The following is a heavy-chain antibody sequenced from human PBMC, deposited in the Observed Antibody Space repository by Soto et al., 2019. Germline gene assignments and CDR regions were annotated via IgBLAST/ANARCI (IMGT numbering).Heavy chain of an antibody. CDR1: GYTFTGCY. CDR2: INPNSGGT. D-gene: IGHD4-4*01. J-gene: IGHJ4*02. CDR3: VRDGGMATVPPLHLAY. V-gene: IGHV1-2*04. Sequence: GASVKVSCKASGYTFTGCYIHWVRQAPGQGLEWMGWINPNSGGTNYAQKFQGWVTMTRDTSISTAYMELSRLRSDDTAVYYCVRDGGMATVPPLHLAYWGQGTLVTVAS.